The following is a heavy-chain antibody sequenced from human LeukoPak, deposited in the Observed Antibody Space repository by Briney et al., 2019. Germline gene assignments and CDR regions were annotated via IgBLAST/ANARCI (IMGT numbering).Heavy chain of an antibody. V-gene: IGHV1-2*02. J-gene: IGHJ4*02. CDR2: INPNSGGT. D-gene: IGHD3-10*01. CDR3: ARDFGYGSGSYVYFDY. CDR1: GYTFTGYY. Sequence: ASVKVSCKASGYTFTGYYMHWARQAPGQGLEWMGWINPNSGGTNYAQKFQGRVTMTRDTSISTAYMELSRLRSDDTAVYYCARDFGYGSGSYVYFDYWGQGTLVTVSS.